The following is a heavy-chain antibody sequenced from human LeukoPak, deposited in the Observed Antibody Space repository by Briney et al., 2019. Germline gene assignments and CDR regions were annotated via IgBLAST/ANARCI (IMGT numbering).Heavy chain of an antibody. Sequence: SETLSLTCAVYGGSFSGYYWSWIRQPPGKGLEWIGEINHSGSTNYNPSLKSRVTISVDTSKNQFSLKLSSVTAADTAVYYCAKDRIGVAAPKAYFDYWGQGTLVTVSS. J-gene: IGHJ4*02. CDR2: INHSGST. D-gene: IGHD6-19*01. V-gene: IGHV4-34*01. CDR3: AKDRIGVAAPKAYFDY. CDR1: GGSFSGYY.